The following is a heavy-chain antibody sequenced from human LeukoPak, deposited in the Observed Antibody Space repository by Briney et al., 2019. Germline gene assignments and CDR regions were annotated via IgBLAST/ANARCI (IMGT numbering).Heavy chain of an antibody. D-gene: IGHD4-17*01. J-gene: IGHJ4*02. CDR2: GFYSGSA. V-gene: IGHV4-39*01. CDR1: GGSISGSSYY. CDR3: ARLRGAMTPVTSDFDY. Sequence: SSETLSLTCTVSGGSISGSSYYWAWVRQPPGKGLEWVGSGFYSGSAYSNPSLKSRVTISVDTSRNQFSLILSSVTAADTAVYYCARLRGAMTPVTSDFDYWGQGTLVTVSS.